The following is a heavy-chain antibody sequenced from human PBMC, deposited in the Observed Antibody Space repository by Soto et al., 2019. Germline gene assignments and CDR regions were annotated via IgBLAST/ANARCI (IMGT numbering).Heavy chain of an antibody. V-gene: IGHV3-30*18. D-gene: IGHD3-16*01. CDR2: ISYDGSNK. Sequence: ESGGGVVQPGRSLRLSCAASGFTFSSYGMHWVRQAPGKGLEWVAVISYDGSNKYYADSVKGPFTISRDNSKNTLYLQMKRLRAEDQGVYYCAKDAYPYYGMDVWGQGTTVTVSS. J-gene: IGHJ6*02. CDR3: AKDAYPYYGMDV. CDR1: GFTFSSYG.